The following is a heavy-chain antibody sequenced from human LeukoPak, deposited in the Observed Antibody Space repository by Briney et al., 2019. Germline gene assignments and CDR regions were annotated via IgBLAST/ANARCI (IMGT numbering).Heavy chain of an antibody. Sequence: SETLSLTCAVSGYSISSGDYWGWIRQPPGKGLEWIGSIYHSGSTHYNPSLKSRVTISVDTSKNQFSLKLSSVTAADTAVYYCARHVIGVVPAAIDYYYYMDVWGKGTTVTVSS. J-gene: IGHJ6*03. V-gene: IGHV4-38-2*01. CDR3: ARHVIGVVPAAIDYYYYMDV. CDR1: GYSISSGDY. D-gene: IGHD2-2*02. CDR2: IYHSGST.